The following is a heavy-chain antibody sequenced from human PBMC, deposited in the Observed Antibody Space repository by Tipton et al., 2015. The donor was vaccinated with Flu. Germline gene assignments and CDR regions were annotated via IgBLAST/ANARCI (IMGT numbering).Heavy chain of an antibody. Sequence: LRLSCTVSGGSIRSDYWSWIRQPAGKGPEWIGRIYSSGATNYNPSLKSRVTMSVDMSQNQFSLNLSSVTAADTAVYYCVRCKSGSYCHCFDYWGQGTLVTVSP. CDR3: VRCKSGSYCHCFDY. CDR2: IYSSGAT. D-gene: IGHD1-26*01. J-gene: IGHJ4*02. CDR1: GGSIRSDY. V-gene: IGHV4-4*07.